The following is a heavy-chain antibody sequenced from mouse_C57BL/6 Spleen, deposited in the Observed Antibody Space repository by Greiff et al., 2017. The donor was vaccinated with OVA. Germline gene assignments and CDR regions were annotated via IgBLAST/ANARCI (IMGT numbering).Heavy chain of an antibody. J-gene: IGHJ2*01. CDR2: INPYNGGT. V-gene: IGHV1-19*01. D-gene: IGHD2-3*01. CDR3: ASLYDGYYNYFDY. CDR1: GYTFTDYY. Sequence: VHVKQSGPVLVKPGASVKMSCKASGYTFTDYYMNWVKQSHGKSLEWIGVINPYNGGTSYNQKFKGKATLTVDKSSSTAYMELNSLTSEDSAVYDCASLYDGYYNYFDYWGQGTTLTVSS.